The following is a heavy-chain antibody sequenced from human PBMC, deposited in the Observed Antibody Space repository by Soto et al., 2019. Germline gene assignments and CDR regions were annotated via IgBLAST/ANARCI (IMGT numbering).Heavy chain of an antibody. CDR1: GFTFSSYS. CDR3: ARVYCSSTSCPSSIDY. CDR2: ISSSSGYI. Sequence: PGGSLRLSCAASGFTFSSYSMNWVRQAPGKGLEWVSSISSSSGYIYYADSVKGRFTISRDNAKNSLYLQMNSLRAEDTAVYYCARVYCSSTSCPSSIDYWGQGTLVTVSS. J-gene: IGHJ4*02. D-gene: IGHD2-2*01. V-gene: IGHV3-21*01.